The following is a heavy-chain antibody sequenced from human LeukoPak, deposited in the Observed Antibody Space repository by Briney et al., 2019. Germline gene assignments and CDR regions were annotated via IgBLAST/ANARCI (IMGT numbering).Heavy chain of an antibody. Sequence: PGGTLRLSCAASGFTFSDYYMSWIRQAPGKGLEWVSYISSSSSYTNYADSVKGRFTISRDNAKNSLYLQMNSLRAEDTAVYYCARVPAYGDYFDYWGQGTLVTVSS. V-gene: IGHV3-11*05. CDR1: GFTFSDYY. CDR3: ARVPAYGDYFDY. CDR2: ISSSSSYT. D-gene: IGHD4-17*01. J-gene: IGHJ4*02.